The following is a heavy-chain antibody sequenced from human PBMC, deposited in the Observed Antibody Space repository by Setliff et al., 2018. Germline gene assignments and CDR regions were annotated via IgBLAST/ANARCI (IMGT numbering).Heavy chain of an antibody. CDR2: VYYSGIT. Sequence: KASETLSLTCTVSGGSISTYYWSWIRQPPGKGLEFIGYVYYSGITNYDPSLKSRVTMSVDTSKNQFSLKLSSVTAADTAVYYCARGGTYRYFDYWGQGTLVTVSS. V-gene: IGHV4-59*01. J-gene: IGHJ4*02. CDR1: GGSISTYY. CDR3: ARGGTYRYFDY.